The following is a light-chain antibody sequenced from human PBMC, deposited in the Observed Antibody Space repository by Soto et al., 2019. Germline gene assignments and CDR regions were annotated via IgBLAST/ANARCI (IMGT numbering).Light chain of an antibody. CDR1: SSDVGGYNY. J-gene: IGLJ1*01. CDR3: SSYTSSSTLV. Sequence: QSALTQPASVSGSPGQSITISCTGTSSDVGGYNYVSWYQQHPGKAPKLMIYEVSNRPSGVSNRFSGSKSGNTASLTISGLQAEDEADYYSSSYTSSSTLVFGTGTKSPS. CDR2: EVS. V-gene: IGLV2-14*01.